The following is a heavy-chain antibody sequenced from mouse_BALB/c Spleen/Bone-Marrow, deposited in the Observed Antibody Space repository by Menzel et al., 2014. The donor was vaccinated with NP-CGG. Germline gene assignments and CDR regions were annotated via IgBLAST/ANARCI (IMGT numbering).Heavy chain of an antibody. Sequence: EVQVVESGGGLVKPGGSLKLSCAASGFTFSSYAMSWVRQSPEKRLEWVAEISSGGSYTYYPDTVTGRFTISRDNAKNTLYLEMSSLRSEDTAMYYCARHGGGSSLWYFDVWGAGTTVTVSS. V-gene: IGHV5-9-4*01. CDR2: ISSGGSYT. J-gene: IGHJ1*01. CDR1: GFTFSSYA. CDR3: ARHGGGSSLWYFDV. D-gene: IGHD1-1*01.